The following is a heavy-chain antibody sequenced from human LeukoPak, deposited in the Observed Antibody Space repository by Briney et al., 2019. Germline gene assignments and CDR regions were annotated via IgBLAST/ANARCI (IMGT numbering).Heavy chain of an antibody. V-gene: IGHV4-59*08. CDR1: GGSISTYH. J-gene: IGHJ3*02. D-gene: IGHD3-22*01. Sequence: SETLSVICTVSGGSISTYHWSWIRQPPGKGLEEIGYINYTGSTNYSPSLKSRVTISVDTSKNQFSLKLRSVTAADTAVCYCARGQYYDSSAYYKGAFDIWGHGTMVTVSS. CDR2: INYTGST. CDR3: ARGQYYDSSAYYKGAFDI.